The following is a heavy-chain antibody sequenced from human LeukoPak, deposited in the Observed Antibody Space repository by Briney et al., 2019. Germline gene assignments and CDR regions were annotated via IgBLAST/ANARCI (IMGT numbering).Heavy chain of an antibody. J-gene: IGHJ4*02. V-gene: IGHV3-30*02. D-gene: IGHD6-13*01. CDR2: TRYDGSNK. CDR3: ARSLGSSRPSFVNY. Sequence: GGSLRLSCAASGFTFSSYGMHWVRQAPGKGLEWVAFTRYDGSNKYYADSVKGRFTISRDNSKNTLYLQMNSLRSDDTAVYYCARSLGSSRPSFVNYWGQGTLVTVSS. CDR1: GFTFSSYG.